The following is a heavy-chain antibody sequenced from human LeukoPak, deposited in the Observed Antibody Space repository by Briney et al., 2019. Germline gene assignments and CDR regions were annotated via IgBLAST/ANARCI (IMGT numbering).Heavy chain of an antibody. CDR3: ASRRAGYGDYFDY. Sequence: SETLSLTCTVSGGSISSGSYYWSWIRQPAGKGLEWIGRIYTSGSTNYNPSLKSRVTISVDTSKNQFSLKLSSVTAADTAVYYCASRRAGYGDYFDYWGQGTLVTVSS. V-gene: IGHV4-61*02. CDR2: IYTSGST. CDR1: GGSISSGSYY. J-gene: IGHJ4*02. D-gene: IGHD4-17*01.